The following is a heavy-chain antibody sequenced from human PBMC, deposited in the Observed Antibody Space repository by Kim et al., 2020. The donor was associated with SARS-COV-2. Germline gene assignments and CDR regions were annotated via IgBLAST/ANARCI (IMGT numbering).Heavy chain of an antibody. J-gene: IGHJ6*02. CDR3: ARTPDYDFGTYYYYGMDV. D-gene: IGHD3-3*01. Sequence: KGRFTIARDNAKNSLYLQMNSLRAEDTAVYYCARTPDYDFGTYYYYGMDVWGQGTTVTVSS. V-gene: IGHV3-48*03.